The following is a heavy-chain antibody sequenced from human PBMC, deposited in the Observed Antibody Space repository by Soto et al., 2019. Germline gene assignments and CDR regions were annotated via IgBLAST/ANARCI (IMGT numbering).Heavy chain of an antibody. CDR1: GYSVSRTSAA. D-gene: IGHD6-19*01. V-gene: IGHV6-1*01. CDR3: ARGSYYSGWV. J-gene: IGHJ4*02. Sequence: PSETLSLTCAISGYSVSRTSAAWSWIRQSPSRGLEWLGRTYYRSKWYSDYAVSVKSRITINPDTSKNQFSLQLNSVTPEDTAVYYCARGSYYSGWVWGQGTLVTVSS. CDR2: TYYRSKWYS.